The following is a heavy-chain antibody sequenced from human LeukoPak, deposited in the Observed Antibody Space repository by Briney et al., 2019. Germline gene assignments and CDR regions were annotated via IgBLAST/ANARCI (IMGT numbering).Heavy chain of an antibody. CDR3: ARGRAVAGKTYYFDY. CDR1: GGTFSSYA. V-gene: IGHV1-69*04. CDR2: IIPILGIA. Sequence: ASVKVSCKASGGTFSSYAISWVRQAPGQGLEWMGRIIPILGIANYAQKFQGRVTITADKSTSTAYMELSSLRSEDTAVYYCARGRAVAGKTYYFDYWGQGTLVTVPS. J-gene: IGHJ4*02. D-gene: IGHD6-19*01.